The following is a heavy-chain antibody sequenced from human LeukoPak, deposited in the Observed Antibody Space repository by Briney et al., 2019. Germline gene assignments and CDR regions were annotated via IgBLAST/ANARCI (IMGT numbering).Heavy chain of an antibody. J-gene: IGHJ5*02. CDR3: ARGAVAGSFDP. CDR1: GVSFSGYY. Sequence: SETLSLTCAVYGVSFSGYYWSWIRQPPGKGLEWIGEINHSGSTNYNPSLKSRVTISVDTSKNQFSLKLSSVTAADTAVYYCARGAVAGSFDPWGQGTLVTVSS. CDR2: INHSGST. V-gene: IGHV4-34*01. D-gene: IGHD6-19*01.